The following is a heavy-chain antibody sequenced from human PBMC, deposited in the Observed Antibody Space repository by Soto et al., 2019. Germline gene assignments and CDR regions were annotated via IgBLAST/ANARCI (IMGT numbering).Heavy chain of an antibody. CDR3: FFFQAEDGIRGCSTVSAFLLNRSSDL. V-gene: IGHV3-11*06. D-gene: IGHD6-13*01. CDR2: ISSSSSST. Sequence: KGLEWVSYISSSSSSTNYADSVKGRFTISSDNAKNSLYLQMNSLRAEDTAVYYCFFFQAEDGIRGCSTVSAFLLNRSSDL. J-gene: IGHJ2*01.